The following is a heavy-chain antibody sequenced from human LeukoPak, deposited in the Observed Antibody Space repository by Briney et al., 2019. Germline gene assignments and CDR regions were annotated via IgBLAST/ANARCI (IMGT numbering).Heavy chain of an antibody. V-gene: IGHV4-59*08. J-gene: IGHJ4*02. CDR3: AREDYYNSGGYYLDY. CDR1: GGSISSYY. Sequence: SETLSLTCTVSGGSISSYYWSWIRLPPGKGLEWIGYIYYSGSTDYNPSLRSRVTISVDTSKNQFSLKLSSVTAADTAVYFCAREDYYNSGGYYLDYWGQGTLVTVSS. CDR2: IYYSGST. D-gene: IGHD3-22*01.